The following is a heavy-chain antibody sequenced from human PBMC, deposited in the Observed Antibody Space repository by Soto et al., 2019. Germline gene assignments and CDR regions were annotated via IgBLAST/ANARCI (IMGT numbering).Heavy chain of an antibody. CDR2: IIPIFGTT. CDR3: ARDRTDSGYYTNWLDP. J-gene: IGHJ5*02. CDR1: GGTFGSDA. Sequence: QVHLMQSGAEVKKPGSSVKVSCKASGGTFGSDAITWVRQAPGQGLEWVGRIIPIFGTTNYAQNLQGRVTISADKSTLTSYMELHSLTSDDTALSYCARDRTDSGYYTNWLDPWGQGTQVTVSP. D-gene: IGHD3-22*01. V-gene: IGHV1-69*06.